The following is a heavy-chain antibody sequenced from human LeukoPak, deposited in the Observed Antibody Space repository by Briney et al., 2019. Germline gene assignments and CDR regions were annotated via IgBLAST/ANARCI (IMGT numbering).Heavy chain of an antibody. V-gene: IGHV4-39*07. CDR1: GGSISSSSYY. D-gene: IGHD2-15*01. CDR2: IYYSGST. CDR3: ARDPAVVVAATPNFDY. J-gene: IGHJ4*02. Sequence: PSETLSLTCTVSGGSISSSSYYWGWIRQPPGKGLEWIGSIYYSGSTYYNPSLKSRVTISVDTSKNQFSLKLSSVTAADTAVYYCARDPAVVVAATPNFDYWGQGTLVTVSS.